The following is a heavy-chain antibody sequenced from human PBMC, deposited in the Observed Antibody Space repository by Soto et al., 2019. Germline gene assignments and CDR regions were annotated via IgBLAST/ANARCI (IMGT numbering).Heavy chain of an antibody. CDR1: GGTFSSYA. CDR2: IIPIFGTA. D-gene: IGHD2-2*03. Sequence: ASVKVSCKASGGTFSSYAISWVRQAPGQGLEWMGGIIPIFGTANYAQKFQGRVTITADESTSTAYMELSSLRSEDTAVYYCARLDIVLVTATRWYGMDVWGQGTTVTVSS. CDR3: ARLDIVLVTATRWYGMDV. J-gene: IGHJ6*02. V-gene: IGHV1-69*13.